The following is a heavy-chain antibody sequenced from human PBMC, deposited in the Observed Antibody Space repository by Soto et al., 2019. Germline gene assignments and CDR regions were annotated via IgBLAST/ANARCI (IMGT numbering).Heavy chain of an antibody. D-gene: IGHD3-10*02. Sequence: PSVKVSCKASGYTFTSYGISWVRQAPGQGLEWMGWISAYNGNTNYAQKLQGRVTMTTDTSTSTAYMELRSLRSDDTAVYYCARDLSSNYYYYGMDVWGQGTTVTVSS. CDR3: ARDLSSNYYYYGMDV. V-gene: IGHV1-18*01. J-gene: IGHJ6*02. CDR1: GYTFTSYG. CDR2: ISAYNGNT.